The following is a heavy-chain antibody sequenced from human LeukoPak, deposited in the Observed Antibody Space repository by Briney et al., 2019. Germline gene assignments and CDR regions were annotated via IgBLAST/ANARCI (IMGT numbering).Heavy chain of an antibody. V-gene: IGHV3-48*02. CDR3: ARGATAMAFFDY. CDR1: GFTFRTYS. Sequence: PGGSLRLSCVASGFTFRTYSMNRVRQAPGKGLEWISYITSSSSTIYYADSVKGRLTISRDNAKNSLYLQMNSLRDEDTAVYYCARGATAMAFFDYWGQGTPVTVSS. J-gene: IGHJ4*02. D-gene: IGHD5-18*01. CDR2: ITSSSSTI.